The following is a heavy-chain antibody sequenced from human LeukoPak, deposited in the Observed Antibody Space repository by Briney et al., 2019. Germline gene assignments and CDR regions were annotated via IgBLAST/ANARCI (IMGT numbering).Heavy chain of an antibody. CDR2: IRYDGSNK. J-gene: IGHJ4*03. CDR3: PKAASSPYYDFWSGSSFTY. V-gene: IGHV3-30*02. CDR1: GFTFSSYG. D-gene: IGHD3-3*01. Sequence: PGGSLRLSCAASGFTFSSYGMHWVRQAPGKGLEWVAFIRYDGSNKYYADSVKGRFTISRDNSKNTLYLQMNSLRAEGTAVYYGPKAASSPYYDFWSGSSFTYWGKGPWSPSPQ.